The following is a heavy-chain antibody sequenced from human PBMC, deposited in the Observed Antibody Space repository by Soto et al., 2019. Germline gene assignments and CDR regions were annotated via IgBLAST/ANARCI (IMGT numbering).Heavy chain of an antibody. V-gene: IGHV4-31*03. CDR3: ARDRDYDFWSGYSDYYYMDV. CDR1: GGSISSGGYY. D-gene: IGHD3-3*01. J-gene: IGHJ6*03. CDR2: IYYSGST. Sequence: PSETLSLTCTVSGGSISSGGYYWSWIRQHPGKGLEWIGYIYYSGSTYYNPSLKSRVTISVDTSKNQFSLKLSSVTAADTAVYYCARDRDYDFWSGYSDYYYMDVWGKDTTLTVSS.